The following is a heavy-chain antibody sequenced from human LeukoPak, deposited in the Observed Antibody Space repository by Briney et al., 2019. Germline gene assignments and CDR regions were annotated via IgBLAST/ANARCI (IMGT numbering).Heavy chain of an antibody. J-gene: IGHJ4*02. CDR3: ARHAAIRNYVGSLDY. D-gene: IGHD3-10*01. CDR2: IFFSGST. Sequence: PSETLSLTCTVSGDSIRSSCYDWGWIRQPPGSGLEWIAIIFFSGSTYYNPSLKSRPTLSVDTSKNQFSPKMSTVTAADTAVYYCARHAAIRNYVGSLDYWSQGTLVTVSS. V-gene: IGHV4-39*01. CDR1: GDSIRSSCYD.